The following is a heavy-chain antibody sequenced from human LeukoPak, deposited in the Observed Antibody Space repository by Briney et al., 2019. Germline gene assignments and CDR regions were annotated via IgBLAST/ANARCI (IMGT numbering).Heavy chain of an antibody. J-gene: IGHJ6*03. V-gene: IGHV4-39*07. CDR2: IYYSGST. CDR1: GGSISSSSYY. CDR3: ARVVVVPAVYYYMDV. D-gene: IGHD2-2*01. Sequence: SETLSLTCTVSGGSISSSSYYWGWIRQPPGKGLEWIGSIYYSGSTYYNPSLKSRVTISVDTSKNQFSLKLSSVTAADTAVYYCARVVVVPAVYYYMDVWGKGNTVTISS.